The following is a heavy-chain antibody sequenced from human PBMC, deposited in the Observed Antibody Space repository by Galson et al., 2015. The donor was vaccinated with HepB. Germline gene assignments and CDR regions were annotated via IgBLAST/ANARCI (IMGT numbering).Heavy chain of an antibody. CDR2: ISRNSGSI. V-gene: IGHV3-9*01. CDR1: GFIFDHYA. CDR3: AKIITFMTDYYDSSGYYSH. D-gene: IGHD3-22*01. Sequence: SLRLSCAASGFIFDHYAMHWVRQGPGKGLEWVSGISRNSGSIGYADSVKGRFTISRDNAKNSLDLQMSSLGAEDTALYFCAKIITFMTDYYDSSGYYSHWGQGTLVTVSP. J-gene: IGHJ4*02.